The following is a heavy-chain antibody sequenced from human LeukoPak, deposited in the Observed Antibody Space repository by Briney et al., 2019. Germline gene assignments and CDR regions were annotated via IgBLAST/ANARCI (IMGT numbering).Heavy chain of an antibody. Sequence: GGSLRLSCAASGFTFSSYAMSWVRQAPGKGLEWVSAISGSGGSTYYADSVKGRFTISRDNSKNTLYLQMNSQRAEDTAVYYCAKDLGDYYGSGSNTLVDWGQGTLVTVSS. D-gene: IGHD3-10*01. V-gene: IGHV3-23*01. CDR2: ISGSGGST. J-gene: IGHJ4*02. CDR1: GFTFSSYA. CDR3: AKDLGDYYGSGSNTLVD.